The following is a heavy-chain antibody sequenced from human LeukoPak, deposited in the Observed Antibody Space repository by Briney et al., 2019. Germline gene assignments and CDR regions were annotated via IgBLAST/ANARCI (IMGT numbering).Heavy chain of an antibody. D-gene: IGHD3-10*01. V-gene: IGHV4-61*02. Sequence: SQTLSLTCTVSGGSISSGNYYWSWIRQPAGKGLEWIVRIFATGSTYYNPSLKSRITISVDTSKNQFSLKLSSVTAADTAMYFCARELLWFGDPTQSGDYWGQGTLVTVSS. J-gene: IGHJ4*02. CDR1: GGSISSGNYY. CDR3: ARELLWFGDPTQSGDY. CDR2: IFATGST.